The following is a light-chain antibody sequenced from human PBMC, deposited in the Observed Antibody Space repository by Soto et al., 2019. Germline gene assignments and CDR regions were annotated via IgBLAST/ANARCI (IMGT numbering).Light chain of an antibody. CDR2: EVT. CDR1: SRDVGYYDY. V-gene: IGLV2-8*01. Sequence: QSALTQPPSASGCPGQSVTISCTGTSRDVGYYDYVSWYQQHPGKAPKLVIDEVTKRPSGVPDRVSASKSGNTASLTVSGLRAEDEADYYCSSYAGSNNFVFGSGTKLTVL. J-gene: IGLJ1*01. CDR3: SSYAGSNNFV.